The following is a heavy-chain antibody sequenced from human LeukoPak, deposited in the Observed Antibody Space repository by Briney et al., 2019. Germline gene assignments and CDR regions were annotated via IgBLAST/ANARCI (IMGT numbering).Heavy chain of an antibody. CDR2: ICWNSGSI. V-gene: IGHV3-9*01. J-gene: IGHJ4*02. D-gene: IGHD5-18*01. Sequence: GGSLRLSCAASGFTFDDYAMHWVRQAPGKGLAWVSGICWNSGSIGYADSVKGRFTISRDNAKNSLYLQMNSLRAEDTALYYCAKGDTALDYWGQGTLVTVSS. CDR1: GFTFDDYA. CDR3: AKGDTALDY.